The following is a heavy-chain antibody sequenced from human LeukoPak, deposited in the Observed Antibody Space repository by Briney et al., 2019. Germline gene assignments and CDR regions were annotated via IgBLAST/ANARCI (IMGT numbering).Heavy chain of an antibody. CDR1: GESFSGDY. CDR2: INHSGST. V-gene: IGHV4-34*04. J-gene: IGHJ5*02. CDR3: ARKPRGWFDP. Sequence: PSETLSPTCPLYGESFSGDYWSWIRQPPGKGLEWIGEINHSGSTNDNPSPKSRAPIPVAPSKNQCSLKLSSGTAAHTAVYYCARKPRGWFDPWGQGTLVTVSS.